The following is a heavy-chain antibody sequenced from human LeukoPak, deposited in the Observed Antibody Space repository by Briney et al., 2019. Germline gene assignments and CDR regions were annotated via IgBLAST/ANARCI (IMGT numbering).Heavy chain of an antibody. CDR3: ARTPRADANRHTSFDY. Sequence: SETLSLTCAVYGGSFSGYYWSWIRQPPGKGLEWIGAINHSGSTNYNPSLKSRVTISVDTSKNQFSLKLSSVTAADTAVYYCARTPRADANRHTSFDYWGQGTLVTVSS. CDR1: GGSFSGYY. V-gene: IGHV4-34*01. CDR2: INHSGST. J-gene: IGHJ4*02. D-gene: IGHD2-15*01.